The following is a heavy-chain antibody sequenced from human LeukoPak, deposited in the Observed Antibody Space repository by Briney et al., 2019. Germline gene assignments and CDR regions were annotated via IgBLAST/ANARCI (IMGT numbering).Heavy chain of an antibody. Sequence: GGSLRLSCAASGFTFSHYWMSWVRQAPGKGLERVASIKQDGSQKYYGNSVKGRFTISRDNAKNSLYLQMNSLRAEDTAFYYCAKDDNSWSLDYWGQGTLVTVSS. J-gene: IGHJ4*02. D-gene: IGHD6-13*01. V-gene: IGHV3-7*01. CDR2: IKQDGSQK. CDR3: AKDDNSWSLDY. CDR1: GFTFSHYW.